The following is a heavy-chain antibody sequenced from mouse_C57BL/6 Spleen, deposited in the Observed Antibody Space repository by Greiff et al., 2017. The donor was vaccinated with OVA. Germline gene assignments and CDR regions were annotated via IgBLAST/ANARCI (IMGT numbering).Heavy chain of an antibody. CDR3: ARQDSTAQAFAY. V-gene: IGHV1-53*01. D-gene: IGHD3-2*02. Sequence: QVHVKQSGTELVKPGASVKLSCKASGYTFTSYWMHWVKQRPGQGLEWIGNINPSNGGTNYNEKFKSKATLTVDKSSSTAYMQLSSLTSEDSAVYYCARQDSTAQAFAYWGQGTLVTVSA. J-gene: IGHJ3*01. CDR1: GYTFTSYW. CDR2: INPSNGGT.